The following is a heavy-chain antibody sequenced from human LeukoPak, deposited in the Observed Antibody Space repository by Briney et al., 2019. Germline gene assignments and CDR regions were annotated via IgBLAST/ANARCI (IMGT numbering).Heavy chain of an antibody. V-gene: IGHV4-38-2*01. CDR2: IYHSGST. J-gene: IGHJ3*01. CDR3: ARIHYYDTSGYYIDV. Sequence: SETLPLTCAVSGYSISSGYYWGWIRQPPGKGLEWIGSIYHSGSTYYNPSLKSRVTISVDTSKNQFSLKLSSETAADTAVYYCARIHYYDTSGYYIDVWGQGTMVTVSS. D-gene: IGHD3-22*01. CDR1: GYSISSGYY.